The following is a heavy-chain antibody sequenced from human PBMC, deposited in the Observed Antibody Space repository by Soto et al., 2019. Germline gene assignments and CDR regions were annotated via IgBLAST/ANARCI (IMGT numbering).Heavy chain of an antibody. J-gene: IGHJ4*02. Sequence: EVQLLESGGGLVQPGGSLRLSCSASGFTFTSYAMSWVRQAPGKGLEWVSGISGSGGDTKSADSVKGRFTISRDNFKNMLYLQMNTLRAEDTAVYYCAKHDFWTLYKTGLDSWCQGTLVTVSS. CDR2: ISGSGGDT. V-gene: IGHV3-23*01. CDR1: GFTFTSYA. D-gene: IGHD3-3*01. CDR3: AKHDFWTLYKTGLDS.